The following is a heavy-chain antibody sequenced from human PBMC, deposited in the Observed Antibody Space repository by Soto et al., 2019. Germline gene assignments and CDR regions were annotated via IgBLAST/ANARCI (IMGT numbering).Heavy chain of an antibody. Sequence: PGGSLRLSCVASGLNFGSYGMYWVRQAPGKSLEWVSSISAVSTYIYYGDSVKGRFTISRDNAKNSMFLQMDSLTVEDTVVYYCARVANIKVGGIKNYYFDSWGQVIPVSVSS. D-gene: IGHD3-10*01. CDR1: GLNFGSYG. J-gene: IGHJ4*02. CDR2: ISAVSTYI. CDR3: ARVANIKVGGIKNYYFDS. V-gene: IGHV3-21*01.